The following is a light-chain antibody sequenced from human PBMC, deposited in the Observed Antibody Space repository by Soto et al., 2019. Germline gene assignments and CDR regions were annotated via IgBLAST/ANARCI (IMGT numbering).Light chain of an antibody. CDR3: TSYAGTNIWV. Sequence: QSALTQPPSASGSPGQSVTISCTGTSSDVGGYNYVSWYQQYPGKAPKLMIYEVSKRPSGVPDRFSGSKSGKTASLTVSGLQPEDEADYYCTSYAGTNIWVFGGGTQLNVL. V-gene: IGLV2-8*01. J-gene: IGLJ3*02. CDR2: EVS. CDR1: SSDVGGYNY.